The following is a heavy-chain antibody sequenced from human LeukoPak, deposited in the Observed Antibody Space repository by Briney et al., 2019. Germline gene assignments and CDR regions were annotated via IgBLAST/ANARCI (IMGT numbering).Heavy chain of an antibody. Sequence: GASVKVSCKASGGTFSSYAISWVRQAPGQGLEWMGRIIPILGIANYAQKFQGRVTITADKSTSTACMELSSLRSEDTAVYYCARGSREDYGGYFDYWGQGTLVTVSS. D-gene: IGHD4-23*01. CDR2: IIPILGIA. CDR3: ARGSREDYGGYFDY. CDR1: GGTFSSYA. J-gene: IGHJ4*02. V-gene: IGHV1-69*04.